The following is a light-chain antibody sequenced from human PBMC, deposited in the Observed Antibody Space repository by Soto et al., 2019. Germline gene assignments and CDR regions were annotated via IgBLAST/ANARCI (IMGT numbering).Light chain of an antibody. CDR1: QSILYSTNNKHY. CDR2: WAS. J-gene: IGKJ4*01. CDR3: QQYYSLPLT. V-gene: IGKV4-1*01. Sequence: DIVMTQSPDSLAVSLGERATINCKSSQSILYSTNNKHYLAWYQQKPGQPPKLLIYWASTRESGVPDRFSGSGSGTDFTLTIYSLQAEDVAVYYCQQYYSLPLTFGGGTKVEIK.